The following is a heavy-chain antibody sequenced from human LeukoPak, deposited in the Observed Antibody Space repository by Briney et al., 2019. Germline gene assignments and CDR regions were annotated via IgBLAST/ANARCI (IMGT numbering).Heavy chain of an antibody. D-gene: IGHD6-13*01. CDR3: GKASIAAALTFDY. CDR2: ISSSSSTI. CDR1: GFTFSSYS. Sequence: GGSLRLSCAASGFTFSSYSMNWVRQAPGKGLEWVSYISSSSSTIYYADSVKGRFTISRDNAKNSLYLQMNSLRAEDTAVYYCGKASIAAALTFDYWAQGTLVTVSS. J-gene: IGHJ4*02. V-gene: IGHV3-48*01.